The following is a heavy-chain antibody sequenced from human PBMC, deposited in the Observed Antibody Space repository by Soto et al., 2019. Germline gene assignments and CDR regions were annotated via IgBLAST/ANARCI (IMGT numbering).Heavy chain of an antibody. CDR1: GVDFSIHD. D-gene: IGHD3-16*01. J-gene: IGHJ4*02. CDR2: INRRGVT. V-gene: IGHV3-48*02. CDR3: ARDAAEINSYYIDF. Sequence: GWSLRLCCVACGVDFSIHDVDGVCQAPGKGLEWIAYINRRGVTHYVDSVEGRFTISRDNAQNSLFLQMLSLRDEDTAVYYCARDAAEINSYYIDFWGQGALVTAPQ.